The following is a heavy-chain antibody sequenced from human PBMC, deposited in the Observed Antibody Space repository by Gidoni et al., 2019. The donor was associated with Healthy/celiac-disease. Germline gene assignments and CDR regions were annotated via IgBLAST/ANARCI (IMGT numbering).Heavy chain of an antibody. Sequence: QVQLVQSGAEVQKPGSSVKVSCKDSGGSFSSYAIRWVRQAHGQGLEWMGGIIPILGAANYAKKFQGRVTITADESTSTAYMELSSLRSEDTAVYYCAGGGDCSGGSCYSGVYFKHWGQGTLVTVSS. D-gene: IGHD2-15*01. CDR3: AGGGDCSGGSCYSGVYFKH. CDR2: IIPILGAA. J-gene: IGHJ1*01. V-gene: IGHV1-69*01. CDR1: GGSFSSYA.